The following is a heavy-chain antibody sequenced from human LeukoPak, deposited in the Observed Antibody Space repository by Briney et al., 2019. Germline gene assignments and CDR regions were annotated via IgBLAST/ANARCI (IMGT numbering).Heavy chain of an antibody. V-gene: IGHV3-9*01. CDR3: ARDLSRDFDSGRFDY. D-gene: IGHD3-22*01. Sequence: PGRSLRHSCAASGFTFDDYAMHWVRQAPGKGLEWVSGISWNSGSIGYADSVKGRFTISRDNAKNSLYLQMNSLRTEDTAFYYCARDLSRDFDSGRFDYWGQGTLVTVSS. J-gene: IGHJ4*02. CDR1: GFTFDDYA. CDR2: ISWNSGSI.